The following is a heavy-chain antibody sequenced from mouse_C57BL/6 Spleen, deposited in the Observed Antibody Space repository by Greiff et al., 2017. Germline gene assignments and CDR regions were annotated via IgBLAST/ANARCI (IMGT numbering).Heavy chain of an antibody. Sequence: EVQVVESGGGLVQPKGSLKLSCAASGFSFNTYAMNWVRQAPGKGLEWVARIRSKSNNYATYYADSVKDRCTISRDDSESMLYLQMNNLKTEDTAMYYCVRHAAGYYAMDYWGQGTSVTVSS. CDR2: IRSKSNNYAT. CDR1: GFSFNTYA. J-gene: IGHJ4*01. V-gene: IGHV10-1*01. CDR3: VRHAAGYYAMDY.